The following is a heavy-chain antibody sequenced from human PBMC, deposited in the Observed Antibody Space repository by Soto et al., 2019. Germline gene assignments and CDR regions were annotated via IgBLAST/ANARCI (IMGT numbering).Heavy chain of an antibody. CDR2: INHSGST. V-gene: IGHV4-34*01. CDR1: GDSISSYY. Sequence: SETLSLTCTVSGDSISSYYWSWIRQPPGKGLEWIGEINHSGSTNYNPSLKSRVTISVDTSKNQFSLKLSSVTAADTAVYYCARGVPADYGDRNWFDPWGQGTLVTVSS. J-gene: IGHJ5*02. CDR3: ARGVPADYGDRNWFDP. D-gene: IGHD4-17*01.